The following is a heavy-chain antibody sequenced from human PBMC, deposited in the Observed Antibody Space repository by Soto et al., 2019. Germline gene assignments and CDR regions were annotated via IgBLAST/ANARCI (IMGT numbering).Heavy chain of an antibody. D-gene: IGHD6-13*01. V-gene: IGHV3-33*01. CDR1: GFRLSSFG. CDR2: IGFDGNND. J-gene: IGHJ4*02. CDR3: AREIGYSSTWPSY. Sequence: GGPLRLSWAASGFRLSSFGMHWVRQDTGKGLEWVAVIGFDGNNDYYADSVKGRFTVSRDNSRNTLFLQMNSLRVEDTAVYYCAREIGYSSTWPSYWGQGTLVTVSS.